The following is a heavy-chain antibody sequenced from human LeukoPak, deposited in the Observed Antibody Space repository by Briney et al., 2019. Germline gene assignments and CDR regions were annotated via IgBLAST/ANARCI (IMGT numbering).Heavy chain of an antibody. V-gene: IGHV1-24*01. D-gene: IGHD1-26*01. Sequence: GASVKVSCKVSGYTLSQLAMHWVRQAPGKGLEWMGGFDPEDGETIYAQKFQGRVTMTEDTSTDAAYMELSSLRSEDTAVYYCATYSGSYHYYWGQGTLVTVPS. CDR3: ATYSGSYHYY. CDR2: FDPEDGET. J-gene: IGHJ4*02. CDR1: GYTLSQLA.